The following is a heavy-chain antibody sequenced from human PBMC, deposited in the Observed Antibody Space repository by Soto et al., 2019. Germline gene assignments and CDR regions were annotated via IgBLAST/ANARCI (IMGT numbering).Heavy chain of an antibody. CDR1: GYTFTSYF. CDR2: INPTGGST. V-gene: IGHV1-46*03. CDR3: ARYVRCSGGYCHSAGAFDI. D-gene: IGHD2-21*01. J-gene: IGHJ3*02. Sequence: GASVKVSCKASGYTFTSYFMHWVRQAPGQGLEWMGIINPTGGSTSYAQKFQGRVTMTSDTSTSTVYMNMSSLRSEDTAVYYCARYVRCSGGYCHSAGAFDIWGQGTMVTVSS.